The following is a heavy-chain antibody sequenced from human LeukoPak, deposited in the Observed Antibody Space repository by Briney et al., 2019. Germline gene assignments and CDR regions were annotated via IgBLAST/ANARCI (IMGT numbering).Heavy chain of an antibody. CDR2: ISPYNGNI. D-gene: IGHD6-13*01. V-gene: IGHV1-18*01. CDR3: ARARWYKNAFDI. CDR1: GYSFTSNA. J-gene: IGHJ3*02. Sequence: ASVKVSCKASGYSFTSNAISWVRQAPGQGLEWMGWISPYNGNINYAQKLQGRVTMTTDTSTSTAYMELRSLRSEDTAVHYCARARWYKNAFDIWGQGTMVTVSS.